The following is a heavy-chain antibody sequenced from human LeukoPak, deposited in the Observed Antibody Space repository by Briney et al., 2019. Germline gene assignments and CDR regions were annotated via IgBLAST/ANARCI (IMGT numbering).Heavy chain of an antibody. CDR3: AKDFYYYDSSGPIGGIDFDY. CDR1: GFTFSSYW. Sequence: PGGSLRLSCAASGFTFSSYWMSWVRQAPGKGLEWVAFIRYDGSNKYYADSVKGRFTISRDNSKNTLYLQMNSLRAEDTAVYYCAKDFYYYDSSGPIGGIDFDYWGQGTLVTVSS. J-gene: IGHJ4*02. CDR2: IRYDGSNK. V-gene: IGHV3-30*02. D-gene: IGHD3-22*01.